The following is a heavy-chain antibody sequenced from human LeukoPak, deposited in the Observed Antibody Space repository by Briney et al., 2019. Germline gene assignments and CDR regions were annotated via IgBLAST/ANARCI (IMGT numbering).Heavy chain of an antibody. D-gene: IGHD3-10*01. V-gene: IGHV4-39*01. CDR1: GGSISSSSYY. CDR3: ARGRFLHYYGSGSYYNSWFDP. CDR2: IYYSGST. J-gene: IGHJ5*02. Sequence: SETLSLTCTVSGGSISSSSYYWGWIRQPPGKGLEWIGSIYYSGSTYYNPSLKSRVTISVDTSKNQFSLKLSSVTAADTAVYYCARGRFLHYYGSGSYYNSWFDPWGQGTLVTVSS.